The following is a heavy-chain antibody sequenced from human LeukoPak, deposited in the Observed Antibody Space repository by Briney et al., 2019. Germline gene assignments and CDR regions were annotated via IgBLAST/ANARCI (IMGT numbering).Heavy chain of an antibody. Sequence: PGGSLRLSCAASGFSFISYSMNWVRQAPGKGLEWVSTISSDSTYIYYADSVKGRFTISRDNSKNTLYLQMNSLRAEDTAVYYCAKDLNRGRGAAGNAGYWGQGTLVTVSS. CDR2: ISSDSTYI. V-gene: IGHV3-21*04. D-gene: IGHD6-13*01. CDR3: AKDLNRGRGAAGNAGY. CDR1: GFSFISYS. J-gene: IGHJ4*02.